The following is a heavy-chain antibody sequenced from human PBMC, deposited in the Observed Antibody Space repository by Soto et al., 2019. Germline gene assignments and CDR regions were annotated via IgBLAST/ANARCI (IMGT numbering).Heavy chain of an antibody. CDR2: IIPIFGPA. J-gene: IGHJ6*02. CDR1: GGTFSSYA. D-gene: IGHD3-3*01. V-gene: IGHV1-69*01. CDR3: ARVKYYDFWSGYRGSHTGNYYYYGMDV. Sequence: QVQLVQSGAEVKKPGSSVKVSCKASGGTFSSYAISWVRQAPGQGLEWMGGIIPIFGPANHAQKFQGRVTITADESTSTAYMELSSLRSEDTAVYYCARVKYYDFWSGYRGSHTGNYYYYGMDVWGQGTTVTVSS.